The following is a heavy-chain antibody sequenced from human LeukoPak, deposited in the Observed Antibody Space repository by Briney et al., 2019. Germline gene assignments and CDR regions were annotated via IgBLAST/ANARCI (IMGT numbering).Heavy chain of an antibody. V-gene: IGHV3-7*01. J-gene: IGHJ4*02. CDR1: GFTFSSYA. CDR3: ARGRGGGNSVLLDY. D-gene: IGHD4-23*01. Sequence: GGSLRLSCAASGFTFSSYAIHWVRQAQGKGLEWVANIKQDGSEKHYVDSVKGRFTISRDNAKNSLYLQMNSLRAEDTALYYCARGRGGGNSVLLDYWGQGTLVTVSS. CDR2: IKQDGSEK.